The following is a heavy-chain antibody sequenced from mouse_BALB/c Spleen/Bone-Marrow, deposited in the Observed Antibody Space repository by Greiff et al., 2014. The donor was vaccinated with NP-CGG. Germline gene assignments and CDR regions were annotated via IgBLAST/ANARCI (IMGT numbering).Heavy chain of an antibody. D-gene: IGHD1-1*01. CDR3: ARDNYGSRFGY. CDR1: GFTFSSYG. V-gene: IGHV5-6-3*01. J-gene: IGHJ2*01. Sequence: EVMLVESGGGLVQPGGSLKLSCAASGFTFSSYGMSWVRQTPDKRLELVATINNNDGNTYYPDSVKGRFTISRDNAKNTLYLQMSSLKSEDTAMYYCARDNYGSRFGYWGQGTTLTVSS. CDR2: INNNDGNT.